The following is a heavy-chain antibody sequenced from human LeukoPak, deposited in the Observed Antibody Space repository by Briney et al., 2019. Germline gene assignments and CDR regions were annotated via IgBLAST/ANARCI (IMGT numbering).Heavy chain of an antibody. CDR3: AREGGYGDYRYFDY. Sequence: GGSLRLSCAASGFTFSRCAMSWVRQAPGKGLEWVAVIWYDGSNKYYADSVKGRFTISRDNSKNTLYLQMNSLRAEDTAVYYCAREGGYGDYRYFDYWGQGTLVTVSS. CDR1: GFTFSRCA. V-gene: IGHV3-33*08. J-gene: IGHJ4*02. CDR2: IWYDGSNK. D-gene: IGHD4-17*01.